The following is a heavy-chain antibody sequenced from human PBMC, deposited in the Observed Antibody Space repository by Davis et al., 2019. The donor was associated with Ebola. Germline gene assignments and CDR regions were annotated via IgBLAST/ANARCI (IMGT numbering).Heavy chain of an antibody. V-gene: IGHV4-4*02. D-gene: IGHD4-11*01. J-gene: IGHJ4*02. CDR1: GGSINSHNC. CDR2: VCHTGST. Sequence: SETLSLTCAVPGGSINSHNCWSWVRQPPGKGLEWIGEVCHTGSTYSNPSLESRVTISVDKSSSQLSLDLTSVTAADTAVYFCARTELTTTSFDCWGQGTLVTVSS. CDR3: ARTELTTTSFDC.